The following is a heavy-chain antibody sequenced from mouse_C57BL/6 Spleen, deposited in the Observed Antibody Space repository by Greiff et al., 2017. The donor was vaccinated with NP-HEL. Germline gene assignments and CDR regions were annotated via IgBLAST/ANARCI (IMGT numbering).Heavy chain of an antibody. Sequence: VQLQQSGPELVKPGASVKLSCKASGYTFTSYDINWVKQRPGQGLEWIGWIYPRDGSTKYNEKFKGKATLTVDTSSSTAYMELHSLTSEDSAVYFCARKEGDYDGAMDYWGQGTSVTVSS. CDR2: IYPRDGST. V-gene: IGHV1-85*01. CDR1: GYTFTSYD. J-gene: IGHJ4*01. D-gene: IGHD2-4*01. CDR3: ARKEGDYDGAMDY.